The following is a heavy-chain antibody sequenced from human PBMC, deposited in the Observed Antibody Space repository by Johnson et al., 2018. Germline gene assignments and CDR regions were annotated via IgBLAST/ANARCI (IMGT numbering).Heavy chain of an antibody. CDR2: IYHSGST. V-gene: IGHV4-4*02. CDR3: ASRGGSSGYYGHAFDI. D-gene: IGHD3-22*01. CDR1: GGSISSTKW. Sequence: QVQLQESGPGLVKPSGTLSLTCDVSGGSISSTKWWSWVRQPPGKGLEGIGEIYHSGSTNYNPSLKSRVTISVDKSKNQFSLKLTSVTAADTAVYYCASRGGSSGYYGHAFDIWGQGKMVAVSS. J-gene: IGHJ3*02.